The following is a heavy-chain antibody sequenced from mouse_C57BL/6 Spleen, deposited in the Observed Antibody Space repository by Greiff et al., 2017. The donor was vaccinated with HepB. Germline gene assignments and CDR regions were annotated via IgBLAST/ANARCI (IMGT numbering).Heavy chain of an antibody. CDR2: IYPGDGDT. CDR3: ARGDYSYAMDY. V-gene: IGHV1-80*01. D-gene: IGHD1-1*01. CDR1: GYAFSSYW. J-gene: IGHJ4*01. Sequence: VQLQQSGAELVKPGASVKISCKASGYAFSSYWMNWVKQRPGKGLEWIGQIYPGDGDTNYNGKFKGKATLTADKSSSTAYMQLSSLTSEDSAVYFGARGDYSYAMDYWGQGTSVTVSS.